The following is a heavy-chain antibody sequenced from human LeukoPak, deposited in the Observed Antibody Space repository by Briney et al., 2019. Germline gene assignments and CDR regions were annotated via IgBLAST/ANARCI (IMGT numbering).Heavy chain of an antibody. D-gene: IGHD2-2*01. J-gene: IGHJ4*02. CDR1: GFTFSDYY. CDR2: INHSGST. V-gene: IGHV4-34*01. Sequence: KPGGSLRLSCAASGFTFSDYYMSWIRQPPGKGLEWIGEINHSGSTNYNPSLKSRVTISVDTSKNQFSLKLSSVTAADTAVYYCARSLPYCSSTSCYSPPDYWGQGTLVTVSS. CDR3: ARSLPYCSSTSCYSPPDY.